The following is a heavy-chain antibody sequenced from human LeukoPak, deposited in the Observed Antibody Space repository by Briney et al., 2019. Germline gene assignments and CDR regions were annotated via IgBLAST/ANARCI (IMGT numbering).Heavy chain of an antibody. J-gene: IGHJ4*02. CDR1: GGSFSGYY. CDR2: INHSGST. V-gene: IGHV4-34*01. D-gene: IGHD5-18*01. CDR3: ARRKIQLWFSTSSSFDY. Sequence: KPSETLSLTCAVYGGSFSGYYWSWLRQPPGKGLEWVGEINHSGSTNYNPSLKSRVTISVDTSKNQFSLKLSSVTAADTAVYYCARRKIQLWFSTSSSFDYWGQGTLVTVSS.